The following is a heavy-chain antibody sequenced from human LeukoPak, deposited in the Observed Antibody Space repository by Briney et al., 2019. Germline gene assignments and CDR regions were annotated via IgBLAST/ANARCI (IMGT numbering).Heavy chain of an antibody. Sequence: SETLSLTCTVSGGPISSYYWSWLRQPPGKGLEWIGYIYYSGSTNYNPSLKSRVTISVDTSNYQFSLKLTSVTAADTPVYYCARAPGLGLYYYFDYWGQGTLVTVSS. D-gene: IGHD1-14*01. V-gene: IGHV4-59*08. CDR1: GGPISSYY. CDR2: IYYSGST. CDR3: ARAPGLGLYYYFDY. J-gene: IGHJ4*02.